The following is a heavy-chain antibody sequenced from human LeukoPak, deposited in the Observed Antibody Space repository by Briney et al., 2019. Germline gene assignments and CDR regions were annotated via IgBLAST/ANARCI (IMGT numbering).Heavy chain of an antibody. V-gene: IGHV4-34*01. CDR1: GGSFSGYY. J-gene: IGHJ4*02. CDR3: ARGQYSSGYSDY. CDR2: INHSGST. Sequence: SETLSLTCAVYGGSFSGYYWSWIRQPPGKGLEWIGEINHSGSTNYNPSLKSRVTISVDTSKNQFPLKLSSVTAADTAVYYCARGQYSSGYSDYWGQGTLVTVSS. D-gene: IGHD3-22*01.